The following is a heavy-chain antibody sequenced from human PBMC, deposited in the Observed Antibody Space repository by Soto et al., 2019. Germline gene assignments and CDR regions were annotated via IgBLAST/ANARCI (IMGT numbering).Heavy chain of an antibody. V-gene: IGHV1-18*01. CDR1: GYTFTSWR. Sequence: QVQLVQSGAEVKKAGASVKVSCKASGYTFTSWRITWVRQAPGQGLEYMVRINPDNGKTNHAQKFQGTLTMATGTSMSTVEMKLRSLKYDGTARYYCAREYEGLDPWGQGPLVTVAS. CDR3: AREYEGLDP. J-gene: IGHJ5*02. D-gene: IGHD2-15*01. CDR2: INPDNGKT.